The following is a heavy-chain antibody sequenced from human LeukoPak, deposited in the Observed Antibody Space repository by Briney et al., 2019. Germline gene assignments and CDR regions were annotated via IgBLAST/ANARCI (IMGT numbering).Heavy chain of an antibody. CDR1: GGPISSHY. CDR2: IYYSGST. D-gene: IGHD6-13*01. CDR3: ARRAASNSSWYKSFDY. Sequence: AEPLSLPCTVSGGPISSHYWSWIRQPPGRGLVGIGYIYYSGSTNYNPSHKSRVTISVDTSKNQFSLKLSSVTAADTAVYYCARRAASNSSWYKSFDYWGQGTLVTGSS. J-gene: IGHJ4*02. V-gene: IGHV4-59*11.